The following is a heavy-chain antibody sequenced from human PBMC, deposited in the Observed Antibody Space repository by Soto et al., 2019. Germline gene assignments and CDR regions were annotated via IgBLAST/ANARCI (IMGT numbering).Heavy chain of an antibody. V-gene: IGHV1-8*01. J-gene: IGHJ6*03. Sequence: ASVKVSCKASGYTFTSYDINWVRQATGQGLEWMGWMNPNSGNTGYAQKFQGRVTMTRNTSISTAYMELSSLRSEDTAVYYCARGTPTTESLYYYYYYMDVWGKGTTVTVSS. CDR1: GYTFTSYD. CDR2: MNPNSGNT. D-gene: IGHD4-4*01. CDR3: ARGTPTTESLYYYYYYMDV.